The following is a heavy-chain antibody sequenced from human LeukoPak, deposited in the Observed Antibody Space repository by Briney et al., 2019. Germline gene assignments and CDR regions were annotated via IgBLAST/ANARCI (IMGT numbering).Heavy chain of an antibody. CDR1: GFTFDDYG. V-gene: IGHV3-20*04. CDR3: ARVAYCGGDCYTDYCYYYMDV. CDR2: INWNGGST. Sequence: GGSLRLSCAASGFTFDDYGMSWVRQAPGKGLEWVSGINWNGGSTGYADSVKGRFTISRDNAKNSLYLQMNSLRAEDTALYYCARVAYCGGDCYTDYCYYYMDVWGKGTTVTVSS. J-gene: IGHJ6*03. D-gene: IGHD2-21*02.